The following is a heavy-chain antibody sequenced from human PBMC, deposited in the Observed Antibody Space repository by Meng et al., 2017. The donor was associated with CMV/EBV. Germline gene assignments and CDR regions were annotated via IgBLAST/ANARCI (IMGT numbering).Heavy chain of an antibody. CDR3: ARVGAPIVVVPACRNGYSNYPVCAYYGMDV. J-gene: IGHJ6*02. Sequence: SETLSLTCAVYGGSFSGYYWSWIRQPPGKGLEWIGEINHSGSTNYNPSLKSRVTISVDTSKNQFSLKLSSVTAADTAVYYRARVGAPIVVVPACRNGYSNYPVCAYYGMDVWGQGTTVTVSS. V-gene: IGHV4-34*01. D-gene: IGHD2-2*01. CDR1: GGSFSGYY. CDR2: INHSGST.